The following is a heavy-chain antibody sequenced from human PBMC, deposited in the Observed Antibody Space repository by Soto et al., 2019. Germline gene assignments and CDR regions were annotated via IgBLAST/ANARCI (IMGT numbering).Heavy chain of an antibody. CDR1: GYSFTTYW. J-gene: IGHJ5*02. Sequence: GESLKISCKGSGYSFTTYWISWVRQMPGKGLEWMGRIDPSDSYTNYSPSFQGHVTISADKSLSTAYLQWSRLKASDTAMYYCASLGMASPGSTGPWGQGTLVTVSS. D-gene: IGHD6-13*01. CDR3: ASLGMASPGSTGP. V-gene: IGHV5-10-1*01. CDR2: IDPSDSYT.